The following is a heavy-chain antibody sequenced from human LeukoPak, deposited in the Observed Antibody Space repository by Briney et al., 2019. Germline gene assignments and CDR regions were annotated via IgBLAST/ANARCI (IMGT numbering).Heavy chain of an antibody. Sequence: GGSLRLSCAASGFSFSFYGLHWVRQAPGKGLEWVTFIRYDGNYKFYADSVEGRFTVSRDNSKNTLDLQMNSLRAEDTAVYYCAKDSRDRWGLLGTASIDSWGLGTLVIVSS. CDR1: GFSFSFYG. V-gene: IGHV3-30*02. CDR2: IRYDGNYK. J-gene: IGHJ4*02. D-gene: IGHD1-26*01. CDR3: AKDSRDRWGLLGTASIDS.